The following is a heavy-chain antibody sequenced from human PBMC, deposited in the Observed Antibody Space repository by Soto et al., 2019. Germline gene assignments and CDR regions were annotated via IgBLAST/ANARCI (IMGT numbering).Heavy chain of an antibody. V-gene: IGHV5-10-1*01. CDR2: IDPSDSYT. CDR1: GYSFTSYW. D-gene: IGHD6-19*01. J-gene: IGHJ6*02. CDR3: ARRDSIAVAYGMDV. Sequence: WEALKISCKGSGYSFTSYWISWVRQMPGKGLEWMGRIDPSDSYTNYSPSFQGHVTISADKSISTAYQQWSSLKASDTAMYYCARRDSIAVAYGMDVWGQGTTVTVSS.